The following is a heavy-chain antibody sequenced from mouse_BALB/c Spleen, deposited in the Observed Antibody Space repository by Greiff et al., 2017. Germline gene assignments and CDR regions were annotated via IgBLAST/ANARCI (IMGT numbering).Heavy chain of an antibody. D-gene: IGHD2-2*01. V-gene: IGHV1-14*01. CDR3: DGDYGYDGFAY. J-gene: IGHJ3*01. CDR2: INTYNDGT. CDR1: GYTFTSYV. Sequence: EVQLQQSGPELVKPGASVKMSCTASGYTFTSYVMHWVKQKPGQGLEWIGYINTYNDGTKYNEKFKGKATLTTDKSSSTAYMELSSLTSEDSAVYYCDGDYGYDGFAYWGQGTLVTVSA.